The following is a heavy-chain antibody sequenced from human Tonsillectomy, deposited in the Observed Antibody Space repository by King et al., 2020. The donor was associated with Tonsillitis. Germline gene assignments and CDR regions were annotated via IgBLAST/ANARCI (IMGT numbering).Heavy chain of an antibody. CDR3: ARVVSGGMAAFYSSYYMDV. J-gene: IGHJ6*03. D-gene: IGHD2-15*01. CDR2: MYYSGNI. V-gene: IGHV4-31*03. CDR1: GGSIDSGGYY. Sequence: VQLQESGPGLVKPSQTLSLTCTVSGGSIDSGGYYWTWIRQRPGQGLEWIGYMYYSGNIYYSPSLKNRISMSVDTSKKQFSLKMVSVTAADTGVYFCARVVSGGMAAFYSSYYMDVWGKGTPVTVSS.